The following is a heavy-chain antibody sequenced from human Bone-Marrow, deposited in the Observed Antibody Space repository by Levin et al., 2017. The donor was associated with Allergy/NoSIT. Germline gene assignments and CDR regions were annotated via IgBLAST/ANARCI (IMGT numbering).Heavy chain of an antibody. J-gene: IGHJ5*02. Sequence: ESLKISCKASGDTFSSYDINWVRQASGQGLEWMGWMNPKSGNTVYAQKFQGRVTMTRNTSISTAYMDLSSLRSDDTAVYYCATGQGHLVGPPWGQGTLVTVSS. CDR1: GDTFSSYD. CDR2: MNPKSGNT. CDR3: ATGQGHLVGPP. D-gene: IGHD6-6*01. V-gene: IGHV1-8*01.